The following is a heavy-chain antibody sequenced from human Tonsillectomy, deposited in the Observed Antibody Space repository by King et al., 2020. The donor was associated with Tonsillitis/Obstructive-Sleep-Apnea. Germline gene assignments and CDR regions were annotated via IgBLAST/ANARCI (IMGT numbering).Heavy chain of an antibody. J-gene: IGHJ4*02. V-gene: IGHV1-2*02. CDR1: GYSFSGYY. D-gene: IGHD3-22*01. CDR2: ISPNTGGT. Sequence: QGQLVQSGAEVKKPGASVKVSCKASGYSFSGYYMHWVRQAPGQGLEWMGWISPNTGGTKFAQKFQGRVTMTTDTSISTAYMEWSSLRFDDTAVYFCARDKELYSSPFDYWGQGTLVTVSS. CDR3: ARDKELYSSPFDY.